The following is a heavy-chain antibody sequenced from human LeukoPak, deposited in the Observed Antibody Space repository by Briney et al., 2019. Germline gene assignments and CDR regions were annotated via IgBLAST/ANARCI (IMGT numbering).Heavy chain of an antibody. V-gene: IGHV3-30-3*01. CDR2: ISYDGSNK. D-gene: IGHD2-15*01. CDR1: GFTFTGYG. Sequence: GGSLRLSRAAAGFTFTGYGMHWVRQAPGEGLEWVAVISYDGSNKYYADSVKGRFTVSRDNSKNTLYLQMNSLRAEDTAVYYCARDLGEVAYCSGGTCPFDYWGQGTLVTVSS. J-gene: IGHJ4*02. CDR3: ARDLGEVAYCSGGTCPFDY.